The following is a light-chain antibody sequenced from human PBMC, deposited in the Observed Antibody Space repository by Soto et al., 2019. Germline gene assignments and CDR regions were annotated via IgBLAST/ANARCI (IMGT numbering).Light chain of an antibody. J-gene: IGKJ3*01. CDR1: QSVNNN. Sequence: EVVLTQSPGTLSLSPGERATLSCRASQSVNNNLAWYQQRPGQPPRLLIYGASNRATGIPARFSGSGSGTDFTLTISSLQTEDFAVYYCQQYNKWPLFTFGPGTRVDVK. CDR3: QQYNKWPLFT. V-gene: IGKV3-15*01. CDR2: GAS.